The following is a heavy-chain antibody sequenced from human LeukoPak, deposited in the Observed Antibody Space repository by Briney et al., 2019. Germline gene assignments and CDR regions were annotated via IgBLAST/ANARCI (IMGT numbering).Heavy chain of an antibody. CDR2: INPRGGST. Sequence: ASVKVSCKASGYTFTSYYMHWVRQAPGQGLEWMGIINPRGGSTTSAQKFQGRVTLTRDTSTTTVYMELSSLRSEDTAVYYCARDYHGSGSLTTFDYWGQGTLVTVSS. CDR1: GYTFTSYY. J-gene: IGHJ4*02. CDR3: ARDYHGSGSLTTFDY. D-gene: IGHD3-10*01. V-gene: IGHV1-46*01.